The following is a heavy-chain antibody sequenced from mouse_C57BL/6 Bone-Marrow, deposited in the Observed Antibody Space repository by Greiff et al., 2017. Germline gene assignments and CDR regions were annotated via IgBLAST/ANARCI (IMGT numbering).Heavy chain of an antibody. CDR2: IHPNSGST. CDR1: GYTFTSYW. D-gene: IGHD2-2*01. CDR3: AGGYPWYFDV. V-gene: IGHV1-64*01. Sequence: QVHVKQSGAELVKPGASVKLSCKASGYTFTSYWMHWVKQRPGQGLEWIGMIHPNSGSTNYNEKFKSKATLTVDKSSSTAYMQLSSLTSEDSAVYYCAGGYPWYFDVWGTGTTVTVSS. J-gene: IGHJ1*03.